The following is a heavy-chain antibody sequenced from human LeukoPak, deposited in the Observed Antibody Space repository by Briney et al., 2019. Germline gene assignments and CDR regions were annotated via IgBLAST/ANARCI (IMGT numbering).Heavy chain of an antibody. CDR2: IYHSGST. V-gene: IGHV4-59*12. CDR1: GGSISSYY. J-gene: IGHJ5*02. D-gene: IGHD1-26*01. CDR3: ARDKAKLWFDP. Sequence: PSETLSLTCTVSGGSISSYYWSWIRQPPGKGLEWIGYIYHSGSTYYNPSLKSRVTISVDRSKNQFSLKLSSVTAADTAVYYCARDKAKLWFDPWGQGTLVTVSS.